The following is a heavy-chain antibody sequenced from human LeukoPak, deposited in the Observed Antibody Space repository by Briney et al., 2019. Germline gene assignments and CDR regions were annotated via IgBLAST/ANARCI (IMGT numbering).Heavy chain of an antibody. CDR1: GYTFTSDG. J-gene: IGHJ4*02. CDR2: ISAYNGNT. D-gene: IGHD3-22*01. CDR3: ARDPPGYYDSSGYSGY. V-gene: IGHV1-18*01. Sequence: ASVKVSCKASGYTFTSDGISWVRQAPGQGLEWMGWISAYNGNTNYAQKLQGRVTMTTDTSTSTAYMELRSLRSDDTAVYYCARDPPGYYDSSGYSGYWGQGTLVTVCS.